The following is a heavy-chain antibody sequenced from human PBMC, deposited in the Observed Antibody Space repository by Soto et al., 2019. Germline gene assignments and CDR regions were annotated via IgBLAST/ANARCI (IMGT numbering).Heavy chain of an antibody. J-gene: IGHJ6*02. D-gene: IGHD1-26*01. CDR3: SRGNTYYVDGMDV. CDR2: IYYSGST. CDR1: GGSISSSSYY. Sequence: SETLSLTCTVSGGSISSSSYYWGWIRQPPGKWLEWIGNIYYSGSTYYNPSLKSRVTISVDTSKNQFSLGLGSVTAAYTAVYYCSRGNTYYVDGMDVWGQGTTVTVSS. V-gene: IGHV4-39*01.